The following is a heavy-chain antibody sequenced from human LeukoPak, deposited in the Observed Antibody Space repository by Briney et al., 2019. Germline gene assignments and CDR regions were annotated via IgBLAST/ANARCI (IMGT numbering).Heavy chain of an antibody. CDR1: GYIFSGYY. V-gene: IGHV1-2*02. Sequence: ASVKVSCKASGYIFSGYYMHWVRQAPGQGLEWMGWINPNSGGTNYAQKFQGRVTMTRDTSISTAYMELSRLRSDDTAVYYCARDGYSSSATYNWFDPWGQGTLVTVSS. CDR3: ARDGYSSSATYNWFDP. D-gene: IGHD6-6*01. CDR2: INPNSGGT. J-gene: IGHJ5*02.